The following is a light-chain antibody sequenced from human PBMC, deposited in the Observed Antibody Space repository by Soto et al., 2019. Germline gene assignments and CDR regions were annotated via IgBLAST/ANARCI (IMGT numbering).Light chain of an antibody. CDR1: SSDIGTYNY. CDR2: DVS. Sequence: QSVLTQPASVSGAPGQALTISCTGTSSDIGTYNYVSWYQQYPGKAPKLMVYDVSNRPSGVSNRFSGSKSGNTASLTISGLYAEDEADYYCSSYTTTSTYVFGTGTKVTVL. V-gene: IGLV2-14*01. CDR3: SSYTTTSTYV. J-gene: IGLJ1*01.